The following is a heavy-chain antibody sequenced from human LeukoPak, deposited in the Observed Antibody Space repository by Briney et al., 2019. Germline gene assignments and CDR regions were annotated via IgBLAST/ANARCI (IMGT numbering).Heavy chain of an antibody. CDR2: IKSKTDGGTT. CDR3: TTNARHSRSDY. J-gene: IGHJ4*02. Sequence: GGSLRLSCAASGFTFSNAWMSWVSQAPGKGLEWVGRIKSKTDGGTTDYAAPVKGRFTISRDDSKNTLYLQMNGLKTEDTAVYCCTTNARHSRSDYWGQGTLVTVSS. CDR1: GFTFSNAW. V-gene: IGHV3-15*01. D-gene: IGHD6-13*01.